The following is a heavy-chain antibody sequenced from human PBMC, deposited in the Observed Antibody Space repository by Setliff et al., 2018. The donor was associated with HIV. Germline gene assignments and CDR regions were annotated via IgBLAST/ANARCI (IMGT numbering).Heavy chain of an antibody. CDR3: ARDQSIFAESAIMAARPRYYYGMDV. V-gene: IGHV3-66*01. D-gene: IGHD6-6*01. Sequence: GESLKISCAASGFTVSSNYMTWVRQAPGKGLEWVSVIYTGGSTHYADSVKGRFVISRDNSKDTVYLQMNRLRVEDTAVYYCARDQSIFAESAIMAARPRYYYGMDVWGHGTTVTVSS. J-gene: IGHJ6*02. CDR2: IYTGGST. CDR1: GFTVSSNY.